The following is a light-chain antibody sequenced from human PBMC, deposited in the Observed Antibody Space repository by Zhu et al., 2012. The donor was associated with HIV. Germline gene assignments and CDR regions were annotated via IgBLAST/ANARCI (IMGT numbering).Light chain of an antibody. CDR1: QSVHKW. CDR2: EVS. CDR3: QQYYTPSYN. V-gene: IGKV1-5*03. Sequence: DIRMTQSPSTLSASVGDRVTITCRASQSVHKWLAWYQQKPDKAPKLLIYEVSTLETGVPSRFSGSGSGTEFTLTISDLQPDDFATYSCQQYYTPSYNFGQGTKLQIK. J-gene: IGKJ2*01.